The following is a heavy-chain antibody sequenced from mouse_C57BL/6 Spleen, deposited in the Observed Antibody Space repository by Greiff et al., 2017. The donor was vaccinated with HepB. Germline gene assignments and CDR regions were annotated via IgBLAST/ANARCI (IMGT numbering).Heavy chain of an antibody. CDR3: ARYDSNPSYAMDY. CDR2: FRNNANGYTT. D-gene: IGHD2-5*01. Sequence: EVMLVESGGGLVQPGGSLSLSCAASGFTFTDYYMSWVRQPPGKALEWLGFFRNNANGYTTEYSASVKGRFTISRDNSQSILYLQMNALRAEDSATYYCARYDSNPSYAMDYWGQGTSVTVSS. CDR1: GFTFTDYY. J-gene: IGHJ4*01. V-gene: IGHV7-3*01.